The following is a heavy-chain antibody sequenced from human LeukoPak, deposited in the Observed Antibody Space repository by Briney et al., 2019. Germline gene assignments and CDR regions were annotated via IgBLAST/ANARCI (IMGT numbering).Heavy chain of an antibody. CDR3: ASKKEEWGGFDD. Sequence: GESLNTSGKCSAYIFTTYWIGWVRHMPAKGLEWMGIIYPGDSDTTYSPSFKGQVTISADKSIGTAYLQRSSLKASDTAMYYCASKKEEWGGFDDWGQGTLVSV. D-gene: IGHD3-3*01. CDR1: AYIFTTYW. J-gene: IGHJ4*02. CDR2: IYPGDSDT. V-gene: IGHV5-51*01.